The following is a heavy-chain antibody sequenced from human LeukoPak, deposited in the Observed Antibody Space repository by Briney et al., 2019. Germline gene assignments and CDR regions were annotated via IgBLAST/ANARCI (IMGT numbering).Heavy chain of an antibody. Sequence: GESLKISCKASGYSFTDDWIGWVRQMPGKGLEWIGIIYPGDSDTRYSPPFRGHVTISAGKSISTAYLSWRSRKAADAAMYYCAKPRSLASTYEGMLDVFDIWGQGTKVTVSS. CDR2: IYPGDSDT. CDR3: AKPRSLASTYEGMLDVFDI. CDR1: GYSFTDDW. V-gene: IGHV5-51*01. J-gene: IGHJ3*02. D-gene: IGHD3-3*02.